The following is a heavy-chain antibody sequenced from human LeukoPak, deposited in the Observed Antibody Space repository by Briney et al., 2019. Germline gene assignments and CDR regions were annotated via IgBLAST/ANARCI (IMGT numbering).Heavy chain of an antibody. V-gene: IGHV3-7*01. CDR2: IKQDGSEK. CDR1: GFTFRNYW. J-gene: IGHJ4*02. CDR3: ARARYYYDSSGYPYYFDY. D-gene: IGHD3-22*01. Sequence: GGSLRLSCAASGFTFRNYWMSWVRQAPGKGLEWVANIKQDGSEKYYADSVKGRFTISRDNAKNSLYLQMNSLRAEDTAVCYCARARYYYDSSGYPYYFDYWGQGTLVTVSS.